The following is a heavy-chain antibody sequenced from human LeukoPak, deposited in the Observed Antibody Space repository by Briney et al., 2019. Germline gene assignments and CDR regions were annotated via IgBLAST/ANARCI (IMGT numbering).Heavy chain of an antibody. CDR2: ISNHGNDG. D-gene: IGHD1-1*01. J-gene: IGHJ4*02. CDR3: TRDRGPMNDFDS. Sequence: HPGRSLRLSCAASGFTFSTYAMHWVRQTPGKGLEWVAVISNHGNDGFYADSVKGRFTISRDNSRNTLYLQVDSLRAEDTAVYYCTRDRGPMNDFDSWGQGTLVTVSS. CDR1: GFTFSTYA. V-gene: IGHV3-30*01.